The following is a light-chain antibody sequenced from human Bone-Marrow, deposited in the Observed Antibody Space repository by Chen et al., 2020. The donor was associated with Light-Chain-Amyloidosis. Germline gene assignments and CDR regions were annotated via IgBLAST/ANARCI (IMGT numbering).Light chain of an antibody. J-gene: IGLJ3*02. CDR2: EDD. CDR1: SGSIATNY. V-gene: IGLV6-57*01. Sequence: NFMLTQPHSVSESPGKTVIISCTRSSGSIATNYVQWYQQRPGSSPTTVIYEDDQRPSGVPDRFSVSIDGSSNAASLPISGLKTEDEADYYCQSYQGSSQGVFGGGTKLTVL. CDR3: QSYQGSSQGV.